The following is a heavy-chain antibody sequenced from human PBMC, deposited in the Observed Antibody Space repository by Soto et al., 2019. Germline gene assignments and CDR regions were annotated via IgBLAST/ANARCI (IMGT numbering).Heavy chain of an antibody. J-gene: IGHJ6*02. CDR1: GFTFSSYW. Sequence: GGSLRLSCAASGFTFSSYWMHWVRQAPGKGLEWVSDIIDSGGSTYYADSVKGRFTISRDNSKSTLYLQMNSLRAEDTALYYCAKGRSYYYYYGVDVWGQGTTVTVSS. CDR3: AKGRSYYYYYGVDV. CDR2: IIDSGGST. V-gene: IGHV3-23*01.